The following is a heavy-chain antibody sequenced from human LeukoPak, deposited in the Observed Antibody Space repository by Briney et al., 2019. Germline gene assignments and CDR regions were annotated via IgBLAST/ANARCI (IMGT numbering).Heavy chain of an antibody. CDR3: AKQSAGSSTWYSLHFDY. CDR1: GFTLSNFA. J-gene: IGHJ4*02. CDR2: ISVSGGST. D-gene: IGHD2-2*01. Sequence: GGSLRLSCVGSGFTLSNFAMTWVRQAPGKGLEWVSVISVSGGSTYYADSVKGRFTISRDNSKNTLYLQMDSLRAEDTAVYFCAKQSAGSSTWYSLHFDYWGQGTLVTVSS. V-gene: IGHV3-23*01.